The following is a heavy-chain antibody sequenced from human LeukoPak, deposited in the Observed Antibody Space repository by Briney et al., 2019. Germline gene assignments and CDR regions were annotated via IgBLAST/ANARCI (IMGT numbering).Heavy chain of an antibody. CDR3: ARSDSSGSSTFDY. J-gene: IGHJ4*02. D-gene: IGHD3-22*01. CDR2: ISSSSSYI. CDR1: GFIVSSNY. V-gene: IGHV3-21*01. Sequence: GGSLRLSCAASGFIVSSNYMSWVRQAPGKGLEWVSSISSSSSYIYYADSVKGRFTISRDNAKNSLYLQMNSLRAEDTAVYYCARSDSSGSSTFDYWGRGTLVTVSS.